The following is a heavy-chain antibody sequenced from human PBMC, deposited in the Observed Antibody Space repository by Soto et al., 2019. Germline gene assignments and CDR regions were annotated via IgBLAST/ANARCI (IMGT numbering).Heavy chain of an antibody. CDR3: ARNNWNVHYYYYMDV. J-gene: IGHJ6*03. Sequence: ASVKVSCKASGGTFSSYAISWVRQAPGQGLEWMGGIIPIFGTANYAQKFQGRVTITADESTSTAYMELSSLRSEDTAVYYCARNNWNVHYYYYMDVWGKGTTVTVSS. V-gene: IGHV1-69*13. CDR1: GGTFSSYA. D-gene: IGHD1-1*01. CDR2: IIPIFGTA.